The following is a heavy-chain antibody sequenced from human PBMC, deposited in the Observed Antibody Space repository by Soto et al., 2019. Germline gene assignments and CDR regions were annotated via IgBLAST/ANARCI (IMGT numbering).Heavy chain of an antibody. V-gene: IGHV2-5*08. CDR2: IYWDDDK. J-gene: IGHJ4*02. Sequence: SGPTLVNPTQTLTLTCTFSGFSLSTSGMCVSWIRQPPGKALEWLALIYWDDDKRYSPSLKSRLTITKDTSKNQVVLTMTNMDPVDTATYYCAHANPVYSGWYVDYWGQGTLVTVSS. D-gene: IGHD6-19*01. CDR3: AHANPVYSGWYVDY. CDR1: GFSLSTSGMC.